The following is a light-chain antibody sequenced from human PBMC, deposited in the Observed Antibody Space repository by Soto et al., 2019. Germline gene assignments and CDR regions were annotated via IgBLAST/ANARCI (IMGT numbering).Light chain of an antibody. CDR3: SSYTSSSTLYV. V-gene: IGLV2-14*01. Sequence: QSALTQPASVSGSPGQSITISCTGTSSDVGGYNYVSWYQQHPGKAPKLMIYDVSNRPSGVSDRFSGSTSGNTASLTIAGLQAEEEADYYCSSYTSSSTLYVFGTGTKLTVL. J-gene: IGLJ1*01. CDR2: DVS. CDR1: SSDVGGYNY.